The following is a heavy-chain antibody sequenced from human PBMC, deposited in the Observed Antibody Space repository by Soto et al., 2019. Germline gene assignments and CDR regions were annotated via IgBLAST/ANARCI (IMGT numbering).Heavy chain of an antibody. D-gene: IGHD3-9*01. CDR2: INHSGST. V-gene: IGHV4-34*01. Sequence: SETLSLTCAVYGGSFSGYYWSWIRQPPGKGLEWIGEINHSGSTNYNPSLKSRVTISVDTAKNQFSLKLSSVTAADTAVYYCARNGILTGYYANWFDPWGQGTLVTVSS. CDR1: GGSFSGYY. CDR3: ARNGILTGYYANWFDP. J-gene: IGHJ5*02.